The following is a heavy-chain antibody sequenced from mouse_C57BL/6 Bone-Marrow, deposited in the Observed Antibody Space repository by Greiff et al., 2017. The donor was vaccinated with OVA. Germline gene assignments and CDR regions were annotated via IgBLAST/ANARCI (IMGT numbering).Heavy chain of an antibody. CDR1: GYSFTGYY. V-gene: IGHV1-42*01. J-gene: IGHJ2*01. CDR3: ARGGSFDY. Sequence: EVQLQQSGPELVKPGASVKISCKASGYSFTGYYMNWVKQSPEKSLEWIGEINPSTGGTTYNQKFKAKATLTVDKSSSTAYMQLKRLTSEDSAVYYCARGGSFDYWGQGTTLTVSS. D-gene: IGHD1-1*02. CDR2: INPSTGGT.